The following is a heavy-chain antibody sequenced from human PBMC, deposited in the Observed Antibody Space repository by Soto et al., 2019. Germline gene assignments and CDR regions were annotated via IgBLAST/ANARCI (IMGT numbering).Heavy chain of an antibody. V-gene: IGHV3-33*01. CDR1: GFTFSSYG. J-gene: IGHJ4*02. CDR3: ARGRGYSYGYDTFHLDY. CDR2: IWYDGSNK. Sequence: GGSLRLSCAASGFTFSSYGMHWVRQAPGKGLEWVAVIWYDGSNKYYADSVKGRFTISRDNSKNTLYLQMNSLRAEDTAVYYCARGRGYSYGYDTFHLDYWGQGTLVTVSS. D-gene: IGHD5-18*01.